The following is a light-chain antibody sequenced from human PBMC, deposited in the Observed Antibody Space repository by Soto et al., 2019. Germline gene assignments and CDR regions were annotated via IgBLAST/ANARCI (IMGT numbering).Light chain of an antibody. V-gene: IGKV3-11*01. J-gene: IGKJ4*01. CDR3: QHRSTWPRT. Sequence: EIVLTQSPGTLYLSPGERATLSCRASQSVTSSLVWYQQKAGQAPRLLIYDESNRATGIPARFSGSGSGTDVTLTISSLEPEDSGVYYCQHRSTWPRTFGGGTKVEIK. CDR2: DES. CDR1: QSVTSS.